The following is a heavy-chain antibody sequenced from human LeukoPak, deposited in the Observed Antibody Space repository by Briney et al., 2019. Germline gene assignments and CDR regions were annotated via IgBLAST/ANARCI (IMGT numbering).Heavy chain of an antibody. CDR2: IKQDESQK. Sequence: GGSLRLSCVASGFTFSSSWMSWVRQAPGRGLEWVANIKQDESQKYYADSVKGRFTVSRDNAKNSLYLQMNSLRAEDTAVYYCARCRFSGTSCDFDSWGQGTLVIVSS. CDR1: GFTFSSSW. D-gene: IGHD2-2*01. CDR3: ARCRFSGTSCDFDS. J-gene: IGHJ4*02. V-gene: IGHV3-7*03.